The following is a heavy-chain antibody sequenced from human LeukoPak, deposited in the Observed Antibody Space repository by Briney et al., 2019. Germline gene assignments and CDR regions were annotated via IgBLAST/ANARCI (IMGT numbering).Heavy chain of an antibody. J-gene: IGHJ4*02. CDR3: ARHVYLWPNAVFDY. V-gene: IGHV4-59*08. CDR2: IYYSGST. CDR1: GGSISSYY. Sequence: SETLSLTCTVSGGSISSYYWSWIRQPPGKGLEWIGYIYYSGSTNYNPSLKSRVTISVDTSKNQFSLKLNSVTAADTAVYYRARHVYLWPNAVFDYWGQGTLVTVSS. D-gene: IGHD2/OR15-2a*01.